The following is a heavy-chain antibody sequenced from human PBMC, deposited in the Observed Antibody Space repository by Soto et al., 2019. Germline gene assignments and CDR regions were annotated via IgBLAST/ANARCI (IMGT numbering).Heavy chain of an antibody. V-gene: IGHV1-18*04. D-gene: IGHD3-22*01. J-gene: IGHJ5*02. CDR1: GYTFTSYG. CDR2: ISAYNGNT. Sequence: ASVKVSCKASGYTFTSYGISWVRQAPGQGLEWMGWISAYNGNTNYAQKLQGRVTMTTDTSTSTAYMELRSLRSDDTAVYYCARATIVVVNVRWLDPWGQGTMVTVYS. CDR3: ARATIVVVNVRWLDP.